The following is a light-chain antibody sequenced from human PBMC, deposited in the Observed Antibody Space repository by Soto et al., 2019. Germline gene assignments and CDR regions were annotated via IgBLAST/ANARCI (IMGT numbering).Light chain of an antibody. CDR2: KAS. CDR1: KTISSW. Sequence: DIQMTQSPSTLSGSVGDRVTITCRASKTISSWLAWYQQKPGKAPKLLIYKASTLKSGVPSRFSGSGSGTEFTLTISSLQPDYFATYYCQHYNSYSEAFGQGTKVELK. CDR3: QHYNSYSEA. V-gene: IGKV1-5*03. J-gene: IGKJ1*01.